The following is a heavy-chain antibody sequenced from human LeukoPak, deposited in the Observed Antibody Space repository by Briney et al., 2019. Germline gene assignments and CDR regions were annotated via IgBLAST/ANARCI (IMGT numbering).Heavy chain of an antibody. CDR2: IKQDGSEK. J-gene: IGHJ4*02. CDR1: GFTFSSYW. V-gene: IGHV3-7*03. Sequence: PGGSLRLSCAASGFTFSSYWMSWVRQAPGKGLEWVANIKQDGSEKYYVDSVKGRFTISRDDSKNMVYLQMNSLRAEDTAVYFCAREGYSSGWFRLWGQGTLVTVSS. CDR3: AREGYSSGWFRL. D-gene: IGHD6-19*01.